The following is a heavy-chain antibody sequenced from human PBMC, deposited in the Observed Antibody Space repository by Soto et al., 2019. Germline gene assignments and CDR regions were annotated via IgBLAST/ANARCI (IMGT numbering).Heavy chain of an antibody. V-gene: IGHV4-39*01. CDR3: ARQRQHYYDSSGYDY. J-gene: IGHJ4*02. CDR2: IYYSGST. D-gene: IGHD3-22*01. Sequence: PSETLSLTCSVSGDSVSSGSYYWGWIRQPPGKGLEWIGSIYYSGSTYYNPSLKSRVTISVDTSKNQFSLKLSSVTAADTAVYYCARQRQHYYDSSGYDYWGQGTLVTVS. CDR1: GDSVSSGSYY.